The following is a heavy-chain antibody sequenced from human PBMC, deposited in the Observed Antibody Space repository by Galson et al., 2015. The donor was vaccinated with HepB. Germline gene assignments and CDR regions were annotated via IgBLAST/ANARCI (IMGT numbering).Heavy chain of an antibody. CDR1: GYIFATYF. V-gene: IGHV1-46*03. CDR3: AREAPGTLYFDY. CDR2: IDPSNAAT. J-gene: IGHJ4*02. Sequence: SVKVSCKASGYIFATYFLHWVRQAPGQGLEYVGMIDPSNAATNFAQRFQGRVTMTRDTSTSTVYMDLSGLTSEDTAVYYCAREAPGTLYFDYWGQGTLVTASS. D-gene: IGHD2-2*01.